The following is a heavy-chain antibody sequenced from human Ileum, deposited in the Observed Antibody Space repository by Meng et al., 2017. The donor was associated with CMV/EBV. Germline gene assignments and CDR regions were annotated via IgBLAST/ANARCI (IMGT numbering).Heavy chain of an antibody. CDR2: VYRGGNA. V-gene: IGHV4-4*02. Sequence: QLQLQESGPGLVKPSWTLSLPCAVSGGSISRANWWTWVRQTPGKGLEWIGEVYRGGNAMYNPSLQSRLTISVDDSTNQVSLRLRSVTAADTAMYYCTTGSAYSPPGQFHQWGQGTLVTVSS. D-gene: IGHD3-22*01. J-gene: IGHJ4*02. CDR3: TTGSAYSPPGQFHQ. CDR1: GGSISRANW.